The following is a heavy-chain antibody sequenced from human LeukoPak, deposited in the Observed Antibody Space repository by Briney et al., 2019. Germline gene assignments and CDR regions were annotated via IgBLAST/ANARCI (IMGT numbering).Heavy chain of an antibody. D-gene: IGHD3-10*01. J-gene: IGHJ6*03. CDR2: IHYSGST. V-gene: IGHV4-59*01. CDR3: ARGSDYYGSGSYSLLLHGYYYYMDV. CDR1: GGSITNYY. Sequence: SETLSLTCTVSGGSITNYYWSWIRQPPGKGLEWIGYIHYSGSTKYKSSLKSRVTISVDTSKNQFSLKLSSVTAADTAVYYCARGSDYYGSGSYSLLLHGYYYYMDVWGKGTTVTISS.